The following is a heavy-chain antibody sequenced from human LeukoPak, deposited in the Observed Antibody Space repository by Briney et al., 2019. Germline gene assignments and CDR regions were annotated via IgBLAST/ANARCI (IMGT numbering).Heavy chain of an antibody. Sequence: SETLSLTCAVYGGSFSGYFWSWIRQPPGKGLEWIGDINHNGGTNYNPSLKSRVTISVDTSKNQFSLKLSSVTAADTAVYYCARHVRQYSGSYLATYYYYYYMDVWGKGTTVTISS. CDR1: GGSFSGYF. V-gene: IGHV4-34*01. CDR2: INHNGGT. J-gene: IGHJ6*03. D-gene: IGHD1-26*01. CDR3: ARHVRQYSGSYLATYYYYYYMDV.